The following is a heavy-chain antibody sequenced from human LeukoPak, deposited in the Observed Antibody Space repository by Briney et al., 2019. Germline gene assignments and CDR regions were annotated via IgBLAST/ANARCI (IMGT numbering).Heavy chain of an antibody. V-gene: IGHV3-11*01. D-gene: IGHD2/OR15-2a*01. J-gene: IGHJ3*02. CDR1: GFIFSDSY. CDR3: ARRGNMSSHAFDI. CDR2: IKSSDTST. Sequence: GGSLRLSCAASGFIFSDSYMSWLRQAPGQGLEWLSYIKSSDTSTFYADSVKGRFTVSRDNAKNSLYLQMNSLRAEDTAVYYCARRGNMSSHAFDIWGQGTVVTVSS.